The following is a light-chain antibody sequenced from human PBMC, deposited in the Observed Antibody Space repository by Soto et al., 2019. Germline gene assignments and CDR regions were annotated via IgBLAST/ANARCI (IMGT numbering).Light chain of an antibody. Sequence: DIVMTQSPDSLAVSLGERATIKCKSSQSILFSSNNKNYLAWYQQKPGQPPKLLIYWASTRESGVPDRFSGSGSGTDFTLTISSLQAEDVAVYYCQHYYTSPRTFGQGTKVEVK. V-gene: IGKV4-1*01. CDR3: QHYYTSPRT. CDR2: WAS. J-gene: IGKJ1*01. CDR1: QSILFSSNNKNY.